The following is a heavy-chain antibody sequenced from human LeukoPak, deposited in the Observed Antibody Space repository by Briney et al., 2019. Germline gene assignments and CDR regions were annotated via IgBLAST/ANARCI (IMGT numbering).Heavy chain of an antibody. J-gene: IGHJ6*03. CDR2: IYPGDSDT. CDR3: AGLPSRLRRRDYYYYMDV. V-gene: IGHV5-51*01. CDR1: GYSFTSYW. Sequence: GESLKISCKGSGYSFTSYWIGWVRQMPGKGLEWMGIIYPGDSDTRYSPSFQGQVTISADKSISTAYLQWSSLKASDTAMYYCAGLPSRLRRRDYYYYMDVWGKGTTVTVSS. D-gene: IGHD6-25*01.